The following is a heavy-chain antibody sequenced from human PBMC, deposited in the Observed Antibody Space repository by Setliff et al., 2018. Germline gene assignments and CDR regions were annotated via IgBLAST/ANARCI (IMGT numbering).Heavy chain of an antibody. CDR3: AREETHNDSTGNLVPYHVDY. CDR1: GGSISNYY. CDR2: IYSSGNT. D-gene: IGHD3-22*01. J-gene: IGHJ4*02. Sequence: KPSETLSLTCTVSGGSISNYYWSWVRQPAGKGLEWIGRIYSSGNTNYNPSLKSRVTMSVDMSKNQFPLKLRSVTAADTAVYYCAREETHNDSTGNLVPYHVDYWGQGAPVTVSS. V-gene: IGHV4-4*07.